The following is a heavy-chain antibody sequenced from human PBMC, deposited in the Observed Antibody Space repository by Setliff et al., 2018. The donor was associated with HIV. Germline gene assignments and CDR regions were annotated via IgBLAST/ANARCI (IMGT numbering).Heavy chain of an antibody. Sequence: GGSLRLSCVASEFRFSNYWMAWVRQAPGKGLEWVGNINQDGSEENYVDSVKGRFTISRDNAKKSLYLQMNSLRGEDTAVYYCARKLRPGHGMGVWGQGTTVTVSS. CDR3: ARKLRPGHGMGV. V-gene: IGHV3-7*01. CDR2: INQDGSEE. D-gene: IGHD3-10*01. CDR1: EFRFSNYW. J-gene: IGHJ6*02.